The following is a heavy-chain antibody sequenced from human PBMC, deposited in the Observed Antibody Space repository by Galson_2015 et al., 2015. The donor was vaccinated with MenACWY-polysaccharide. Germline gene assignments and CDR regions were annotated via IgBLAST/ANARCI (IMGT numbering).Heavy chain of an antibody. CDR3: VRAGRTDRGVVGYGWGLDY. V-gene: IGHV4-39*07. J-gene: IGHJ4*02. D-gene: IGHD5-18*01. CDR2: VDYSGNS. Sequence: ETLSLTCTVSGGSIRRTSHYWGWIRQPPGKGLVWTGTVDYSGNSYYNASLKSRITISIDTSRTQFSLKLTSVTAADTAVYYCVRAGRTDRGVVGYGWGLDYWGQGILVTVSS. CDR1: GGSIRRTSHY.